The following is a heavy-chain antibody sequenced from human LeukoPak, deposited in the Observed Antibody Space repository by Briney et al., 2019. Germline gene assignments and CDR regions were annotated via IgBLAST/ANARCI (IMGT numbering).Heavy chain of an antibody. Sequence: SETLSLTCTVSGGSISSYYWSWIRQPPGKGLEWIGYIYYSGSTNYNPSLKCRVTISVDTSKNQFSLKLSSVTAADTAVYYCARDGEAADYWGQGTLVTVPS. CDR3: ARDGEAADY. D-gene: IGHD6-13*01. J-gene: IGHJ4*02. CDR1: GGSISSYY. V-gene: IGHV4-59*01. CDR2: IYYSGST.